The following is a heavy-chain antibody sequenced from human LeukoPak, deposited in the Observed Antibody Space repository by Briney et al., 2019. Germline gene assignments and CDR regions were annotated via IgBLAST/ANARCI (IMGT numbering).Heavy chain of an antibody. CDR2: IYSGGNT. D-gene: IGHD2-2*01. V-gene: IGHV3-53*01. J-gene: IGHJ4*02. CDR1: GFTVSINY. CDR3: ARGETSSYDY. Sequence: GGSLRLSCAASGFTVSINYMSWVRQATGKGLEWVSDIYSGGNTYYADSVKGRFTISRDNSKNTVYLQMNSLRAEDTAVYYCARGETSSYDYWGQGTLVTVSS.